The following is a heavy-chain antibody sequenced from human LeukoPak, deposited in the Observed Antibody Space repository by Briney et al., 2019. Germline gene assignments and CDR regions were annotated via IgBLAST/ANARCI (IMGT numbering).Heavy chain of an antibody. CDR1: GGSFSGYY. Sequence: SETLSLTRAVYGGSFSGYYWSWIRRPPGKGLEWIGEINHSGSTNYNPSLKSRVTISVDTSKNQFSLKLSSVTAADTAVYYCARVRLGLRYYFDYWGQGTLVTVSS. V-gene: IGHV4-34*01. J-gene: IGHJ4*02. CDR2: INHSGST. CDR3: ARVRLGLRYYFDY. D-gene: IGHD5-12*01.